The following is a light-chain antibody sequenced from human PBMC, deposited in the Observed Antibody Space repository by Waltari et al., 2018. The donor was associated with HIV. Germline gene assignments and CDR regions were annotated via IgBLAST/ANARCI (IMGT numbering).Light chain of an antibody. J-gene: IGLJ2*01. Sequence: QSALTQPASVSGSPGQSITIPCTGTRSDAGGYNYVPWYHPHQGKAPKLMFYEVSNRPSGVSNRFSGSKSGNTASLTISGLQAEDEADYYCSSYTSSSTPYVVFGGGTKLTVL. CDR1: RSDAGGYNY. CDR2: EVS. V-gene: IGLV2-14*01. CDR3: SSYTSSSTPYVV.